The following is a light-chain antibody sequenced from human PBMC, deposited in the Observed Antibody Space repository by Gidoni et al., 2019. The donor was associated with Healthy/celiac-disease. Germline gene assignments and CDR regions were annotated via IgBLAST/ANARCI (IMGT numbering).Light chain of an antibody. CDR3: QQYNSYSSYT. CDR1: HSISSW. Sequence: DIQMTQSPSTLSASVGDRVTITCRASHSISSWLAWYQQKPGKAPKLLIYKASSLESGVPSRFSGSGSGTEFTLTISSLQPDDFATYYCQQYNSYSSYTFGQGTKLEIK. V-gene: IGKV1-5*03. CDR2: KAS. J-gene: IGKJ2*01.